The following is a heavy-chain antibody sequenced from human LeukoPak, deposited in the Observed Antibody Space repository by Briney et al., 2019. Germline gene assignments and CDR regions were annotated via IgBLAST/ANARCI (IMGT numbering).Heavy chain of an antibody. D-gene: IGHD4-11*01. CDR3: ARGEGYSNYEGTRVFY. CDR1: GYTFTGYY. Sequence: ASVKVSCKASGYTFTGYYMHWVRQAPGQGLEWMGWINPNSGGTNYAQKFQGRVTMTRDTSISTAYMELSRLRSDDTAVYYCARGEGYSNYEGTRVFYWGQGTLVTVSS. V-gene: IGHV1-2*02. J-gene: IGHJ4*02. CDR2: INPNSGGT.